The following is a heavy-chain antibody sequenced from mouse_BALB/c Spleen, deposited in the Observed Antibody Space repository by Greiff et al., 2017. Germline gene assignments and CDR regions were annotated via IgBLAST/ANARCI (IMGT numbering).Heavy chain of an antibody. CDR3: TRGYEAMDY. D-gene: IGHD1-2*01. Sequence: EVMLVESGGGLVQPGGSMKLSCVASGFTFSNYWMNWVRQSPEKGLEWVAEIRLKSNNYATHYAESVKGRFTISRDDSKSSVYLQMNNLRAEDTGIYYCTRGYEAMDYWGQGTSVTVSS. CDR1: GFTFSNYW. V-gene: IGHV6-6*02. J-gene: IGHJ4*01. CDR2: IRLKSNNYAT.